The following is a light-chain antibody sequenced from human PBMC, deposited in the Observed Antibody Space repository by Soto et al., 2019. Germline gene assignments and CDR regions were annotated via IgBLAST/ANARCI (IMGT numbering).Light chain of an antibody. J-gene: IGLJ1*01. V-gene: IGLV2-14*03. CDR1: SSDVGGYNY. Sequence: QSVLTQPASVSGSPGQSIAISCTGTSSDVGGYNYVSWYQHHPGKAPTVMIYDVSNRPSGVSDRFSGSKSGNTASLTISGLQADDDADYCCSSYTSGSTYVFGTGTKVTVL. CDR2: DVS. CDR3: SSYTSGSTYV.